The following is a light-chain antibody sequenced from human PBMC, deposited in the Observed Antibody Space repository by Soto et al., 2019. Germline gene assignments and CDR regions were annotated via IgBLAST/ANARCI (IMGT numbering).Light chain of an antibody. CDR3: QEYRNDFGT. CDR2: KAS. CDR1: QSIDTW. Sequence: QMTQSPATLAASVGDRVSMTCRASQSIDTWLAWYQQKPGKAPNLLIYKASRLESGVPSRFSGTGSGTEFTLIINSLQPEDFATYYCQEYRNDFGTFGQGTKVEIK. V-gene: IGKV1-5*03. J-gene: IGKJ1*01.